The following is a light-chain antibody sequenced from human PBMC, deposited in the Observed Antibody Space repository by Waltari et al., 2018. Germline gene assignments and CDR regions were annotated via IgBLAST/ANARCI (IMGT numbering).Light chain of an antibody. Sequence: QSALTQPASVSGSPGQSITISCIGTGSDLRGSNYHSWYQQHPGKPPKDMIYNRNNRPSGVSDRFSGSKSGNTASLTISGLQAEDEADYFCCLYASSYTPFFVFGTGTKLTVL. CDR2: NRN. CDR1: GSDLRGSNY. CDR3: CLYASSYTPFFV. J-gene: IGLJ1*01. V-gene: IGLV2-14*03.